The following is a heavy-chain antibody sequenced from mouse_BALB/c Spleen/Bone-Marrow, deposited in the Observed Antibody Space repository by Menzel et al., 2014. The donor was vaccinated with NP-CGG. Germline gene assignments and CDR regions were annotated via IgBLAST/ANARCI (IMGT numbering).Heavy chain of an antibody. J-gene: IGHJ4*01. CDR1: GFTFSSYG. CDR3: ARDGCYVFYAMDY. D-gene: IGHD1-1*02. Sequence: EVKLVESGGASVQPGGSLKLSCAASGFTFSSYGMSWVRQTPDKRLELVATIISNGGSTYYPDSVKGRFTISRDNAKNTLYLQMSSLKSEDTAMYYCARDGCYVFYAMDYWGQGTSVTVSS. CDR2: IISNGGST. V-gene: IGHV5-6-3*01.